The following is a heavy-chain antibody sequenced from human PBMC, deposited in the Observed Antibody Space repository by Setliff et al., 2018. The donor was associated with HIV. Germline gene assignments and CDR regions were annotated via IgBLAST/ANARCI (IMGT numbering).Heavy chain of an antibody. D-gene: IGHD4-17*01. J-gene: IGHJ4*02. Sequence: SETLSLTCTVSGYSISSRYYWGWIRQLPGKGLEWIGSVYHTGSTYYNPSLKSRVTISVDTSKYQVSLNLNSVTAADTAVYYCVRDDYGYNGKGFDYWGPGTLVTVSS. CDR2: VYHTGST. V-gene: IGHV4-38-2*02. CDR3: VRDDYGYNGKGFDY. CDR1: GYSISSRYY.